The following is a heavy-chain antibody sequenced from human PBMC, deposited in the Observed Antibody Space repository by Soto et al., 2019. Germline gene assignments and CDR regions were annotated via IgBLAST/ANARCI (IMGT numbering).Heavy chain of an antibody. CDR3: ARSVAFGEADS. V-gene: IGHV4-61*01. CDR2: IYHSGST. J-gene: IGHJ4*02. D-gene: IGHD3-10*01. Sequence: QVQLQESGPGLVKPSEPLSLTCSVSGGSVSGGSYYWSWIRQPPGKGLEWIGYIYHSGSTYYNPSLKSRVTISRDTSKNQFSLNLRSVTAADTAVYFCARSVAFGEADSWGQGILVTVSS. CDR1: GGSVSGGSYY.